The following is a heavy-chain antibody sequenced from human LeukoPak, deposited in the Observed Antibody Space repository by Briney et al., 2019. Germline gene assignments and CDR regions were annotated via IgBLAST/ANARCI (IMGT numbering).Heavy chain of an antibody. V-gene: IGHV4-39*01. J-gene: IGHJ5*02. CDR3: ASGLEGAFDP. Sequence: SETLSLTCTVSGGSISSSSYYWGWIRQPPGKGLEWIGSTYYSGSTYYNPSLKSRVTISVDTSKNQFSLKLSSVTAADTAVYYCASGLEGAFDPWGQGTLVTVSS. CDR1: GGSISSSSYY. CDR2: TYYSGST. D-gene: IGHD3-16*01.